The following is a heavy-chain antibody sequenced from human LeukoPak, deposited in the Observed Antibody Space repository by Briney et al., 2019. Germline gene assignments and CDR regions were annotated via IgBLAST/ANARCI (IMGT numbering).Heavy chain of an antibody. Sequence: AGGSLRLSCVASGIIFKDFAMTWVRQAPGKGLEWVSAISGHGGATQYAESVRGRFSISRNNSKKTLFLQMDNLRAEDTGIYFCAKDPRWELLLGDYLEHWGQGTVVTVSS. J-gene: IGHJ1*01. D-gene: IGHD2-15*01. V-gene: IGHV3-23*01. CDR3: AKDPRWELLLGDYLEH. CDR1: GIIFKDFA. CDR2: ISGHGGAT.